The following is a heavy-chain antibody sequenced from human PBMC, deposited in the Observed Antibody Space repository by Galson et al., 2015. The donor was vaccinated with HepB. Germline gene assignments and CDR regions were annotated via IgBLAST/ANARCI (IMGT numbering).Heavy chain of an antibody. CDR1: GYTFTSYG. D-gene: IGHD2-15*01. Sequence: SVKVSCKASGYTFTSYGISWVRQAPGQGLEWMGWISAYNGNTNYAQKLQGRVTMTTDTSTSTAYMELRSLRSDDTAVYYCARDYSYLFYYYGMDVWGQGTTVTVSS. V-gene: IGHV1-18*01. J-gene: IGHJ6*02. CDR3: ARDYSYLFYYYGMDV. CDR2: ISAYNGNT.